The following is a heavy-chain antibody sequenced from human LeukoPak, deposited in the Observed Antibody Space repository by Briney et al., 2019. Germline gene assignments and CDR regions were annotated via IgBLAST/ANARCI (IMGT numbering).Heavy chain of an antibody. CDR3: AASTTVIYWFDP. V-gene: IGHV3-74*01. CDR1: GFTFSSYR. D-gene: IGHD4-11*01. J-gene: IGHJ5*02. Sequence: GGSLRLSCAASGFTFSSYRMHWVRQAPGKGLVWVSRINSDGSSTSYADSVKGRFTISGDNAKNTLYLQMNSLRAEDTAVYYCAASTTVIYWFDPWGQGTLVTVSS. CDR2: INSDGSST.